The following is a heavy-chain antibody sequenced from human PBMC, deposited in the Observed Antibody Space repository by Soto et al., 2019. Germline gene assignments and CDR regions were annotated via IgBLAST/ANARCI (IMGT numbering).Heavy chain of an antibody. V-gene: IGHV3-48*02. CDR2: VSIIISTI. CDR1: GFTFSSYS. Sequence: GGSLRLSCAASGFTFSSYSINWVRQAPLKVLELFSYVSIIISTIYYADSVKGLFTISRYNANNSLYLQINSLRDEETAVYYCARDTGSSSGQNFDYWGQGTLVTVSS. D-gene: IGHD6-6*01. J-gene: IGHJ4*02. CDR3: ARDTGSSSGQNFDY.